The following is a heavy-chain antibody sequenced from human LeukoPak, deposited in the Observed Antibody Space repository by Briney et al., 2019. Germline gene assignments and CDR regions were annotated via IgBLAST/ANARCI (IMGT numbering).Heavy chain of an antibody. D-gene: IGHD1-26*01. CDR2: ISGSGGTP. V-gene: IGHV3-23*01. J-gene: IGHJ4*02. CDR1: GFTFSSYA. CDR3: AKGRSGSPGRYFDY. Sequence: GGSLRLSCVASGFTFSSYAMSWVRQAPGKGLEWVSAISGSGGTPFYADSVKGRFTISRDNSKNTLYLQMNSLRAEDTAVYYCAKGRSGSPGRYFDYWGQGTLVTVSS.